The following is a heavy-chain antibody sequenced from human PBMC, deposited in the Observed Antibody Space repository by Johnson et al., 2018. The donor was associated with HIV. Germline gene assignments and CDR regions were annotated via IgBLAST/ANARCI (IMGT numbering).Heavy chain of an antibody. D-gene: IGHD3-10*01. V-gene: IGHV3-13*01. Sequence: VQLVESGGGLVQPGGSLRLSCAASGLTFSSYDMHWVRQATGKGLEWVSTIGTSGDTYHPGSVKGRFTISRDNSKNTLYLQMNSLRAEDTAVYYCARASLERGAFDIWGQGTMVTVSS. CDR2: IGTSGDT. CDR3: ARASLERGAFDI. CDR1: GLTFSSYD. J-gene: IGHJ3*02.